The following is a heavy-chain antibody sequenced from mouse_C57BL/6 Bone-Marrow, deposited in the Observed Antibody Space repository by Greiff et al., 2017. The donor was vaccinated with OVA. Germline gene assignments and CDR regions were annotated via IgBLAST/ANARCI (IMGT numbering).Heavy chain of an antibody. CDR3: ASDPPIYYDGSS. D-gene: IGHD1-1*01. Sequence: EVQLVESEGGLVQPGSSMKLSCTASGFTFSDYYMAWVRQVPEKGLEWVANINYDGSSTYYLDSFKSRFIISRDNAKNILYLQMSSLKSEDTATYYCASDPPIYYDGSSRGQGTLVTVSA. V-gene: IGHV5-16*01. CDR2: INYDGSST. J-gene: IGHJ3*01. CDR1: GFTFSDYY.